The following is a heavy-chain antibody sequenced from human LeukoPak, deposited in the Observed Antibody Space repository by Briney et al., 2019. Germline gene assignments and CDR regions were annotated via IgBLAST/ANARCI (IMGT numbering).Heavy chain of an antibody. V-gene: IGHV4-34*01. CDR3: ARATQDSDLGSFDY. Sequence: PSETLSLTCAVYGGSFSGYYWSWIRQPPGKGLEWIGEINHSGSTNYNPSLKSRVTISVDTSKNQFSLKLSSVTAADTAVYYCARATQDSDLGSFDYWGQGTLVTASS. CDR1: GGSFSGYY. J-gene: IGHJ4*02. CDR2: INHSGST. D-gene: IGHD1-26*01.